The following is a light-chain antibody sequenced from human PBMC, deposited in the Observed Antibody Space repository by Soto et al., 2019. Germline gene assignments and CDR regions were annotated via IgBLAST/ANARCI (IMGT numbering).Light chain of an antibody. J-gene: IGKJ1*01. CDR2: DAS. CDR3: QKYNGAPWT. V-gene: IGKV1-27*01. CDR1: QGITNY. Sequence: DIQMTQSPSSLSASVGDRVTITCRASQGITNYLAWYQQKPGKVPKLLIYDASTLQSGVPSRSTGSGSGTDFTLNINSLQPEDVATYYCQKYNGAPWTFGQGTKVDIK.